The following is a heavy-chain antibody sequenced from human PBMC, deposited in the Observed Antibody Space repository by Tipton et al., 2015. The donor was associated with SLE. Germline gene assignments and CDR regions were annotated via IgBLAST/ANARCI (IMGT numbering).Heavy chain of an antibody. D-gene: IGHD3-10*01. Sequence: TLSLTCAVYGGSFSGYYWGWIRQPPGKGLEWIGEINHSGSTNYNPSLKSRVTISVDTSKNQFSLKLSSVTAADTAVYYCARALYGSGSYYKLRYYYYYYMDVWGKGTTVTVSS. J-gene: IGHJ6*03. CDR3: ARALYGSGSYYKLRYYYYYYMDV. CDR2: INHSGST. V-gene: IGHV4-34*01. CDR1: GGSFSGYY.